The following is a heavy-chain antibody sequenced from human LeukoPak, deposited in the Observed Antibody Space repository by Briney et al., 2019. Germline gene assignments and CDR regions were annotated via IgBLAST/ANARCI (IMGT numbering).Heavy chain of an antibody. CDR2: IKEPGSEN. J-gene: IGHJ4*02. CDR1: GFTFSSYG. Sequence: GGSLRLSCAASGFTFSSYGMSWVRQAPGKGLEWVANIKEPGSENYYVDAVDYQFTLSRANAKNSLYLQMNSLRADDTAVYYCARASSGYFHSWGQGTPVTVSS. CDR3: ARASSGYFHS. D-gene: IGHD6-19*01. V-gene: IGHV3-7*04.